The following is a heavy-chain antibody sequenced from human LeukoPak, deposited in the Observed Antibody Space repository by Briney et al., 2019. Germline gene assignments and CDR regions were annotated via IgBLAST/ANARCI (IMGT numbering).Heavy chain of an antibody. Sequence: GASVKVSCKASGYTFTSYAMNWVRQAPGQGLEWMGWINTNTGNPTYAQGFTGRFVFSLDTSVSTAYLQISSLKAEDTAVYYCARGPRLAAAAGRCSDWGQGTLVTVSS. CDR3: ARGPRLAAAAGRCSD. J-gene: IGHJ4*02. CDR2: INTNTGNP. D-gene: IGHD6-13*01. V-gene: IGHV7-4-1*02. CDR1: GYTFTSYA.